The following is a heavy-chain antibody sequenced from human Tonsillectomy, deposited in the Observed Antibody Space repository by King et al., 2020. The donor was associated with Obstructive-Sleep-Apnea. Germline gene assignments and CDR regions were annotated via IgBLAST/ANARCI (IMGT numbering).Heavy chain of an antibody. CDR3: ARAPYGSGIIDWFDP. V-gene: IGHV4-59*01. D-gene: IGHD3-10*01. CDR1: GGSISTYY. J-gene: IGHJ5*02. Sequence: QLQESGPGLVKPSETLSLTCTVSGGSISTYYWSWIRQPPGKGLEWIGYIYYSGSTNYNPSLKSRVTISVDTSKNQFFLKLSSVTAADTAVYYCARAPYGSGIIDWFDPWGQGTLVTVSS. CDR2: IYYSGST.